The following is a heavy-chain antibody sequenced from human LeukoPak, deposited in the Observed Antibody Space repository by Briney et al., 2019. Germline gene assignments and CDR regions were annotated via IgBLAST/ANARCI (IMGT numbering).Heavy chain of an antibody. J-gene: IGHJ4*02. V-gene: IGHV4-34*01. CDR1: GGSFSGYY. CDR3: ARRPTYYYDSSGYKYSRPFDH. D-gene: IGHD3-22*01. CDR2: INHSGST. Sequence: SETLSLTCAVYGGSFSGYYWSWIRQPPGKGLEWIGEINHSGSTNYNPSLKSRVTISVDTSKNQFSLKLSSVTAADTAVYYCARRPTYYYDSSGYKYSRPFDHWGQGTLVTVSS.